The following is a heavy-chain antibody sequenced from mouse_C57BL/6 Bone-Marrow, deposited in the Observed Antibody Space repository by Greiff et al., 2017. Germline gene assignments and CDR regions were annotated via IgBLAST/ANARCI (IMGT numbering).Heavy chain of an antibody. CDR3: GSSYYGMDY. J-gene: IGHJ4*01. V-gene: IGHV5-17*01. Sequence: EVLLVESGGGLVKPGGSLKLSCAASGFTFSDYGMHWVRQAPEKGLEWVAYISSGSSTIYYADTVKGRFTISRDNAKNTLFLQMTSLRSEDAAMYYCGSSYYGMDYWGQGTSVTVSS. CDR1: GFTFSDYG. CDR2: ISSGSSTI.